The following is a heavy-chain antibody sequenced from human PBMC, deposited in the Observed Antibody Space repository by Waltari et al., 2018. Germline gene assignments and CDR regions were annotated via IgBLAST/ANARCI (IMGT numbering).Heavy chain of an antibody. D-gene: IGHD4-17*01. CDR3: AKGALTTVTFPDYFDY. V-gene: IGHV3-30*02. Sequence: QVQLVESGGGVVQPGGSLRLSCAASGFTFNTYGMPSVRQAPATGLEWVAFRRYDGANKFYADSVKGRFAISRDNFKNTLYVQMNSLTTADTAVYYCAKGALTTVTFPDYFDYWGQGTLVTVSS. CDR2: RRYDGANK. J-gene: IGHJ4*02. CDR1: GFTFNTYG.